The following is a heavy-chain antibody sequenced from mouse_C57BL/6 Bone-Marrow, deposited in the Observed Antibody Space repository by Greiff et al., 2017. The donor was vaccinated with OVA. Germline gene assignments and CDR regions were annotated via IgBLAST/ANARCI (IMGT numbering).Heavy chain of an antibody. J-gene: IGHJ1*03. CDR1: GYTFTSYW. CDR2: IDPSDSYT. V-gene: IGHV1-59*01. D-gene: IGHD2-4*01. CDR3: AMLYDYDGYWYFDV. Sequence: QVQLQQSGAELVRPGTSVKLSCKASGYTFTSYWMHWVKQRPGQGLEWIGVIDPSDSYTNFNQKFKGKATLTVDTSSSTAYMQLSSLTSEDSAVYYCAMLYDYDGYWYFDVWGTGTTVTVSS.